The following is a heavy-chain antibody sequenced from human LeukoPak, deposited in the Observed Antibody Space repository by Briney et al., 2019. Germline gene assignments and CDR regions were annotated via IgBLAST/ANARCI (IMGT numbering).Heavy chain of an antibody. J-gene: IGHJ4*02. CDR1: GFTFNNVW. V-gene: IGHV3-15*01. Sequence: GGSLRLSCVASGFTFNNVWMSWVRQGPGMGLEWVGRIRSQTEGGRTDYAAAVKGRFTISRDDSKNTLYLQMNSLKTEDTGLYYCTTDRDLYYILTGLPGFDYWGQGTLVSVSS. CDR3: TTDRDLYYILTGLPGFDY. D-gene: IGHD3-9*01. CDR2: IRSQTEGGRT.